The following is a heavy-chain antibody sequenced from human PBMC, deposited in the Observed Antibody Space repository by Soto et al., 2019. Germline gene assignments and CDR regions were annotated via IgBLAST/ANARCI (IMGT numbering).Heavy chain of an antibody. CDR2: INAGNGNT. CDR1: GYTFTSYA. J-gene: IGHJ6*02. CDR3: ARWRYRDYESGYYGMDV. D-gene: IGHD4-17*01. Sequence: ASVKVSCKASGYTFTSYAMHWVRQAPGQRLEWMGWINAGNGNTKYSQKFQGRVTITRDTSARTAYMELSSLRSEDTAVYYCARWRYRDYESGYYGMDVWGQGTTVTVSS. V-gene: IGHV1-3*01.